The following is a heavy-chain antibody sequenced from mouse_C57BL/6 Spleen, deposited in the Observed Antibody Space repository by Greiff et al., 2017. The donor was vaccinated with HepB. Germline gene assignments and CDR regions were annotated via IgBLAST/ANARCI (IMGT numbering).Heavy chain of an antibody. CDR3: ARPSLLYWFAY. CDR2: INPSTGGT. J-gene: IGHJ3*01. CDR1: GYSFTGYY. V-gene: IGHV1-43*01. D-gene: IGHD2-1*01. Sequence: EVQLQQSGPELVKPGASVKISCKASGYSFTGYYMHWVKQSSEKSLEWIGEINPSTGGTSYNQKFKGKATLTVDKSSSTAYMQLKSLTSEDSAVYYCARPSLLYWFAYWGQGTLVTVSA.